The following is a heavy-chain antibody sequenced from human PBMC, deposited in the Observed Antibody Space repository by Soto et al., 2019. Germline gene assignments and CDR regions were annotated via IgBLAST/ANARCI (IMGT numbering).Heavy chain of an antibody. Sequence: QVQLQESGPGLVKPSQTLSLTCTVSGGSISSGGYYWSWIRQHPGKGLEWIGSIYYSGSTYYNPSLQSRVTVAVDTPKTHFSPEVSSVTASDTAVYYCARGVLHWGQGALVTVSS. CDR2: IYYSGST. CDR1: GGSISSGGYY. D-gene: IGHD3-16*01. J-gene: IGHJ4*02. CDR3: ARGVLH. V-gene: IGHV4-31*03.